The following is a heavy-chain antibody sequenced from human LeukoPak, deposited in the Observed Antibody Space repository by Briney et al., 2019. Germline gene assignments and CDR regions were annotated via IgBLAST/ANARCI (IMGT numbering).Heavy chain of an antibody. V-gene: IGHV5-51*01. CDR3: ARLNSGYDSYLDY. J-gene: IGHJ4*02. Sequence: GESLKISCTGSGYSIPIYWIGWVRQMPGKGLGWMGIIYPGDSDTTYSPSFQGQVTISADKYISTAYLEWSSLKASDTAMYYCARLNSGYDSYLDYWGQGTLVTVS. CDR1: GYSIPIYW. CDR2: IYPGDSDT. D-gene: IGHD5-12*01.